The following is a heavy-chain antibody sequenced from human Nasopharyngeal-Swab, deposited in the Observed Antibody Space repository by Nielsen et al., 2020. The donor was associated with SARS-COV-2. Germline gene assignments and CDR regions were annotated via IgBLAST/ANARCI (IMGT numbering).Heavy chain of an antibody. D-gene: IGHD6-13*01. CDR2: IKHDGSET. J-gene: IGHJ6*03. V-gene: IGHV3-7*01. Sequence: GGSLRLSCAASEFAFGSYWMSWVRQAPGKGLEWVAHIKHDGSETYYVGSVEGRFTISRDDTKKSLFLQMHSLRPEDTAVYYCARDGQQQPGHWYYYMDVWGKGTTVTVSS. CDR1: EFAFGSYW. CDR3: ARDGQQQPGHWYYYMDV.